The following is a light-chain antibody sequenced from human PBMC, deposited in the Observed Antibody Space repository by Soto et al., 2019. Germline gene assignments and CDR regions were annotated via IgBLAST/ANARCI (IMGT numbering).Light chain of an antibody. CDR3: QQYASSPLT. CDR1: QSVGRNY. Sequence: EIVLTQSPGTLSVSPGEGATLSCRASQSVGRNYLAWYQHKPGQAPRLLIYVASSRATGIPDRFSGSGSGTDFTLTISRLEPEDLAVYYCQQYASSPLTFGGGTKVET. CDR2: VAS. J-gene: IGKJ4*01. V-gene: IGKV3-20*01.